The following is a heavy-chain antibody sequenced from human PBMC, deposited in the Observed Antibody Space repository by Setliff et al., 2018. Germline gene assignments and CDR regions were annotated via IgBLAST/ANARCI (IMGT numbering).Heavy chain of an antibody. Sequence: PSETLSLTCTVSGGSMSADYYWSWIRQPPGKGLDWIGYIFYSGSTNYNPALKSRVTISVDTSKNRFTLNLRSVTAADTAVYYCARHAITQSLVADFWGQGILVTVSS. CDR2: IFYSGST. V-gene: IGHV4-59*08. D-gene: IGHD2-8*02. CDR1: GGSMSADYY. J-gene: IGHJ4*02. CDR3: ARHAITQSLVADF.